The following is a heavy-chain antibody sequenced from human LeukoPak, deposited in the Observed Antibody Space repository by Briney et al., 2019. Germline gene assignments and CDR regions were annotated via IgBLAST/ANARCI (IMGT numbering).Heavy chain of an antibody. CDR1: GGSFSGYY. Sequence: SETLSLTCAVYGGSFSGYYWSWIRQPPGKGLEWIGEINHSGSTNYNPSLKSRVTISADTSKNQFSLNLSSVTAADSAVYYCARDAAQYCSGGSCYYGKWFDPWGQGTLVTVSS. CDR2: INHSGST. V-gene: IGHV4-34*01. D-gene: IGHD2-15*01. J-gene: IGHJ5*02. CDR3: ARDAAQYCSGGSCYYGKWFDP.